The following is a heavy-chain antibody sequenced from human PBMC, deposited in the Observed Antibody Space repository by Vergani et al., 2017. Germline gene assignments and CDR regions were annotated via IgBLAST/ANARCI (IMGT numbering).Heavy chain of an antibody. Sequence: QVQLQESGPGLVKPSETLSLTCTVSGGSISSYYWSWIRQPPGKGLEWIGYIYYSGSTNYNPSLKSRVTISVDTSKNQFSLKLSSVTAADTAVYYCARERPRSLISGSYYYLDYWGQGTLVTVSS. D-gene: IGHD1-26*01. CDR3: ARERPRSLISGSYYYLDY. CDR1: GGSISSYY. V-gene: IGHV4-59*01. J-gene: IGHJ4*02. CDR2: IYYSGST.